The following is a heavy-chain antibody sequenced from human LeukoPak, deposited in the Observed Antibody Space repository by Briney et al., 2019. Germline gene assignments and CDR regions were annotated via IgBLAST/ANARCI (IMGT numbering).Heavy chain of an antibody. J-gene: IGHJ4*02. CDR1: GGSTSSGSYY. V-gene: IGHV4-61*02. Sequence: SQTLSLTCTVSGGSTSSGSYYWSWIRQPAGKGLEWIGRIYTSGSTNYNPSLKSRVTISVDTSKNQFSLRLSSVTAADTAVYYCARGKIWSPVYFSYWGQGILVTVSS. D-gene: IGHD3-10*01. CDR3: ARGKIWSPVYFSY. CDR2: IYTSGST.